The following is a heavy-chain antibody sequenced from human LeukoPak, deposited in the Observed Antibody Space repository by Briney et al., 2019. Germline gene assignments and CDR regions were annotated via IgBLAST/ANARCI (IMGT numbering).Heavy chain of an antibody. CDR1: GFTVSSNY. J-gene: IGHJ4*02. Sequence: GGSLRLSCAASGFTVSSNYMNWVRQAPGKGLEWVSVIYSGGSTYYADSVKGRFTISRDNSKNTLWLQMNSLRAEDTAAYYCARLLAAAGTLDYWGQGTLVTVSS. D-gene: IGHD6-13*01. V-gene: IGHV3-66*01. CDR2: IYSGGST. CDR3: ARLLAAAGTLDY.